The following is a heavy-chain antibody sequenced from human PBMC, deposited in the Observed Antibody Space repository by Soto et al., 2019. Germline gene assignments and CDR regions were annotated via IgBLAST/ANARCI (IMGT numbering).Heavy chain of an antibody. CDR2: IYYSGST. Sequence: SSETLSLTCTVSGGSISSYYWSWIRQPPGKGLEWIGYIYYSGSTNYNPSLKSRVTISVDTSKNQFSLKLSSVTAADTAVYYCARSGWYEAFDIWGQGTMVTVSS. CDR1: GGSISSYY. V-gene: IGHV4-59*01. J-gene: IGHJ3*02. CDR3: ARSGWYEAFDI. D-gene: IGHD6-19*01.